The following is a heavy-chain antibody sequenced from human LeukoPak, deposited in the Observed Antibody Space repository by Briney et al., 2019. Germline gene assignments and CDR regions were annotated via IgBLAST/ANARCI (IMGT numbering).Heavy chain of an antibody. CDR2: ISAYIGNT. Sequence: ASVKVSCKASGYTFTSYGISWVRQAPGQGLEWKGWISAYIGNTNYAQKLQGRVTMTTDTSTSTACMELRSLRSDDTAVYYCALTGGLGLRLGRAFDYWGQGTLVTVSS. D-gene: IGHD3-16*01. CDR3: ALTGGLGLRLGRAFDY. V-gene: IGHV1-18*01. CDR1: GYTFTSYG. J-gene: IGHJ4*02.